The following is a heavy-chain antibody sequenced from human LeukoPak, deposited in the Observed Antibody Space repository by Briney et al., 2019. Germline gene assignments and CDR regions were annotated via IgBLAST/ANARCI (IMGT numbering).Heavy chain of an antibody. V-gene: IGHV1-2*02. CDR1: GYIFTGYY. CDR2: LNPNSDGT. CDR3: ARVVAGSGRHAYANMDV. J-gene: IGHJ6*03. Sequence: GASVKVSCKASGYIFTGYYIHWVRQAPGQGLEWMGWLNPNSDGTNYAQKFQGRVTMTRDTSISTAYMELSRLRSDDTAVYYRARVVAGSGRHAYANMDVWGKGTTVTVSS. D-gene: IGHD3-10*01.